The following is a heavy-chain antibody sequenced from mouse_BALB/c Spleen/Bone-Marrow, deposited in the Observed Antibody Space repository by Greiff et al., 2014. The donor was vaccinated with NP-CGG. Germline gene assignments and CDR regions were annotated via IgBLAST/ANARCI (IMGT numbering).Heavy chain of an antibody. D-gene: IGHD2-14*01. Sequence: VQLQQSGPELVKPGASVKISCKASGYTFTDYNMHWVKQSHGKSLEWIGYIYPYNGGTGYNQKFKSKATLTVDNSSSTAYMELRSLTSEDSAVYYCAGFRYDWYFDVWGAGTTVTVSS. CDR2: IYPYNGGT. CDR1: GYTFTDYN. V-gene: IGHV1S29*02. J-gene: IGHJ1*01. CDR3: AGFRYDWYFDV.